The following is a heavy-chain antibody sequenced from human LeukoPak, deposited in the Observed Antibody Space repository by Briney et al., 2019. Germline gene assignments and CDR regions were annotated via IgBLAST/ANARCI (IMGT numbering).Heavy chain of an antibody. D-gene: IGHD3-10*01. CDR1: GFTFSSYS. CDR2: ISWNSDNI. CDR3: AKDRHYGSGSYSPTYFDS. J-gene: IGHJ4*02. V-gene: IGHV3-9*03. Sequence: GGSLRLSCAASGFTFSSYSMHWVRQAPGKGLEWVSGISWNSDNIGYVDSVKGRFTISRDNAKNSLYLQMNSLRVEDMALYYCAKDRHYGSGSYSPTYFDSWGQGTLVTVSS.